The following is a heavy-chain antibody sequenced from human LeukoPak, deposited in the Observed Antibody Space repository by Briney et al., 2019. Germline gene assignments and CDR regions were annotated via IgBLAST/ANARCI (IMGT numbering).Heavy chain of an antibody. CDR1: GFTFSSYW. V-gene: IGHV3-74*01. CDR3: EKSPRGFYYDISVFFDS. Sequence: GGSLRLSRAASGFTFSSYWMHWVRQAPGKGLVWVSRINSDGSSTSYADSVKGRFTISRDNAKNTLYLQMNSLRAEDTAVYYGEKSPRGFYYDISVFFDSGGQGTLVTVS. D-gene: IGHD3-22*01. CDR2: INSDGSST. J-gene: IGHJ4*02.